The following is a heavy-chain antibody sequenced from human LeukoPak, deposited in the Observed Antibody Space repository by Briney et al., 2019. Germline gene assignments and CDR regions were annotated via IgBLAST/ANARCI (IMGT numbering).Heavy chain of an antibody. CDR1: GFTFNSYA. J-gene: IGHJ6*02. CDR2: ISYDGSNK. CDR3: ARDLSGPRGYYYGMDV. Sequence: GGSLRLSRAASGFTFNSYAMHWGRPAPGKGVGWGAVISYDGSNKYYADSVKGRFTISRDNSKNTLYLQMNSLRAEDTAVYYCARDLSGPRGYYYGMDVWGQGTTVTVSS. V-gene: IGHV3-30-3*01. D-gene: IGHD3-10*01.